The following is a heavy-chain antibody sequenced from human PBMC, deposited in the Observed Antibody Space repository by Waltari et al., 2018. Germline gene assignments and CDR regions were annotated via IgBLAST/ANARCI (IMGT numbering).Heavy chain of an antibody. CDR2: IGAVTST. Sequence: EVQLLESGGGLVQPGGSMRLSCAASGFSFRSFGMGWFPQAPGKGLVWVSAIGAVTSTYYADSVKGRFTISRDNSKNTLFLQMNSLRAEDTAIYYCARVHSLGQYDTSGAESNFDHWGQGALVTVSS. D-gene: IGHD3-22*01. V-gene: IGHV3-23*01. J-gene: IGHJ4*02. CDR1: GFSFRSFG. CDR3: ARVHSLGQYDTSGAESNFDH.